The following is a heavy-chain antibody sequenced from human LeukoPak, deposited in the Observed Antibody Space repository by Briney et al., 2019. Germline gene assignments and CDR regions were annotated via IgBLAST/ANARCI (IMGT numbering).Heavy chain of an antibody. CDR1: GGSISVYY. D-gene: IGHD6-13*01. Sequence: SETLSLTCGVSGGSISVYYWTWIRQPPGKPLEWIGSISYIGGTKYNTSLKSRLTISVDTSKIQFSLKLNSVTAADTAVYYCARGMESVGYYMDVWGKGTSVTVSS. J-gene: IGHJ6*03. CDR3: ARGMESVGYYMDV. V-gene: IGHV4-59*01. CDR2: ISYIGGT.